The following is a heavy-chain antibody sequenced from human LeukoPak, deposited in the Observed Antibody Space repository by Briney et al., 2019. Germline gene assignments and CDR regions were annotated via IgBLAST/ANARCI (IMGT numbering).Heavy chain of an antibody. CDR3: ARDYVWGSYRLGFDY. Sequence: ASVKVSCKASGGTFSSYAISWVRQAPGQGLEWVGWISAYNGNTNYAQKLQGRVTMTTDTSTSTAYMELRSLRSDDTAVYYCARDYVWGSYRLGFDYWGQGTLVTVSS. CDR1: GGTFSSYA. V-gene: IGHV1-18*01. D-gene: IGHD3-16*02. J-gene: IGHJ4*02. CDR2: ISAYNGNT.